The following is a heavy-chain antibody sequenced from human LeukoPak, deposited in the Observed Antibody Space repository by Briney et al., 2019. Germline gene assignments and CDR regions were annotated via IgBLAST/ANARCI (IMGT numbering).Heavy chain of an antibody. D-gene: IGHD4-11*01. Sequence: ASVKVSCKASGYTFTSYYMHWVRQAPGQGREWLGIINPSGGSTSYAQKFQGRVTMTRDPSTSTVYMELSSLRSEDTAVYYCARTYSNYRELGMDVWGQGTTVTVSS. CDR2: INPSGGST. V-gene: IGHV1-46*01. CDR1: GYTFTSYY. J-gene: IGHJ6*02. CDR3: ARTYSNYRELGMDV.